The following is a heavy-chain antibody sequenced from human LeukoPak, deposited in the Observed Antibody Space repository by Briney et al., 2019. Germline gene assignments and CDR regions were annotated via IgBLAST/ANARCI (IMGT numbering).Heavy chain of an antibody. D-gene: IGHD6-19*01. CDR1: GFTFNDYD. Sequence: GGSLRLSCAASGFTFNDYDMHWVRQVIGKGLEWVSAIGIRGDTHYSGSVKGRFTISRENAESSLYLQMNSLRAEDTAVYYCARGGIQVSGIDEFDYWGQGTLVTVSS. J-gene: IGHJ4*02. V-gene: IGHV3-13*01. CDR3: ARGGIQVSGIDEFDY. CDR2: IGIRGDT.